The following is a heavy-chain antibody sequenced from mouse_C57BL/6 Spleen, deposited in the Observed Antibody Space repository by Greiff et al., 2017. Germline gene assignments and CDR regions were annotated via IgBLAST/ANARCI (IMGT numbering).Heavy chain of an antibody. D-gene: IGHD1-1*01. J-gene: IGHJ2*01. CDR2: ISSGGDYI. CDR1: GFTFSSYA. Sequence: EVNLVESGEGLVKPGGSLKLSCAASGFTFSSYAMSWVRQTPEKRLEWVAYISSGGDYIYYADTVKGRFTISRDNARNTLYLQMSSLKSEDTAMYYCTRDHDYYGSSSVDYWGQGTTLTVSS. V-gene: IGHV5-9-1*02. CDR3: TRDHDYYGSSSVDY.